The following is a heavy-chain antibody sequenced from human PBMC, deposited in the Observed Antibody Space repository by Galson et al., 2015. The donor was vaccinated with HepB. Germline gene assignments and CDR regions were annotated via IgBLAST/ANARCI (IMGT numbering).Heavy chain of an antibody. CDR3: ATRAIPNFDWFSY. J-gene: IGHJ4*02. CDR2: FDPEDDET. CDR1: GYTLTELS. Sequence: SVKVSCKVSGYTLTELSMHWVRQAPGKGLEWMGGFDPEDDETIYAQKFQGRVTMTEDTSTDTAYMELSSLRSEDTAVYYCATRAIPNFDWFSYWGQGTLVTVSS. V-gene: IGHV1-24*01. D-gene: IGHD3-9*01.